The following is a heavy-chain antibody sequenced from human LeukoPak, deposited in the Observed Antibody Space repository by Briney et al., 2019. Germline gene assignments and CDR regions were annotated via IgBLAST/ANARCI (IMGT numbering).Heavy chain of an antibody. Sequence: GGSLRLSCAASGFTFSSYAMSWVRQAPGKGLEWVSAISGSGGSTYYADSVKGRFTISRDNSKNTLYLQMNNLRAEDTAVYYCAKVRMVRGLIDYWGQGTLVTVSS. CDR3: AKVRMVRGLIDY. J-gene: IGHJ4*02. D-gene: IGHD3-10*01. CDR1: GFTFSSYA. V-gene: IGHV3-23*01. CDR2: ISGSGGST.